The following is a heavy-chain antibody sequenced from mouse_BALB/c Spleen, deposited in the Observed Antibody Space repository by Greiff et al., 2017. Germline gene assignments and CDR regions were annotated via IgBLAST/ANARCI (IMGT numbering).Heavy chain of an antibody. CDR1: GYTFTSYY. J-gene: IGHJ1*01. Sequence: VQLQQSGAELVKPGASVKLSCKASGYTFTSYYMYWVKQRPGQGLEWIGEINPSNGGTNFNEKFKSKATLTVDKSSSTAYMQLSSLTSEDSAVYYCTRFPYGNYVGWYFDVWGAGTTVTVSS. CDR3: TRFPYGNYVGWYFDV. CDR2: INPSNGGT. D-gene: IGHD2-1*01. V-gene: IGHV1S81*02.